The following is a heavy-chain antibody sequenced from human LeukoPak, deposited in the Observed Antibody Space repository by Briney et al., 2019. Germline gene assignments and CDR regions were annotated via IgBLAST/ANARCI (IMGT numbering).Heavy chain of an antibody. CDR3: AGLPPPRGGWSCGNWFDP. CDR2: INHSGST. Sequence: SETLSLTCAVYGGSFSGYYWSWIRQPPGKGLEWIGEINHSGSTNYNPSLKSRVTISVDTSKNQFSLKLSSVTAADTAVYYCAGLPPPRGGWSCGNWFDPWGQGTLVTVSS. J-gene: IGHJ5*02. D-gene: IGHD6-19*01. V-gene: IGHV4-34*01. CDR1: GGSFSGYY.